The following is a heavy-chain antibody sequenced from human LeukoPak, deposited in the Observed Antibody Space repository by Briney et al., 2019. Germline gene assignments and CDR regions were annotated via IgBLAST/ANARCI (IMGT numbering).Heavy chain of an antibody. D-gene: IGHD4-17*01. Sequence: ASVKVSCKASGYTFTSYGISWVRQAPGQGLEWMGWISAYNGNTNYAQKLQGRVTMTTDTSTSTAYMELRSLRSDDTAVYYCATDVKKTTVTISYYYYYYMDVWGKGTTVTISS. V-gene: IGHV1-18*01. CDR1: GYTFTSYG. CDR2: ISAYNGNT. CDR3: ATDVKKTTVTISYYYYYYMDV. J-gene: IGHJ6*03.